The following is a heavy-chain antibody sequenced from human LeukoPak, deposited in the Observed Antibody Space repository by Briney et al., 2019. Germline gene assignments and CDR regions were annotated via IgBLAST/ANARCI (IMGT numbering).Heavy chain of an antibody. D-gene: IGHD6-13*01. CDR1: GFVFSSYW. CDR3: GGFGYEAAVDL. CDR2: IKPDGSET. V-gene: IGHV3-7*01. Sequence: PGGALRLSCAASGFVFSSYWMNCGRQAPGKGPEWVANIKPDGSETYYVDSVKGRFTISRDNTKSLLYLQMDSLRGEDAALYFCGGFGYEAAVDLWGQGTLGTVSS. J-gene: IGHJ4*02.